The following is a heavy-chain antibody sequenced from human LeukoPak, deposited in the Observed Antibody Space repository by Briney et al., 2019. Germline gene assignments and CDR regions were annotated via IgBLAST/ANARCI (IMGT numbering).Heavy chain of an antibody. CDR3: ARVVALVGAEFDY. CDR2: ISGGSRGI. D-gene: IGHD1-26*01. CDR1: AFTYSSYS. J-gene: IGHJ4*02. Sequence: GGSLRLSCSASAFTYSSYSMNWVRQAPGKGLEWVSFISGGSRGIHYADSVKGRFTISRDNAENSLFLQMNSLRAEDTAVYYCARVVALVGAEFDYWGQGTLVTVSS. V-gene: IGHV3-48*01.